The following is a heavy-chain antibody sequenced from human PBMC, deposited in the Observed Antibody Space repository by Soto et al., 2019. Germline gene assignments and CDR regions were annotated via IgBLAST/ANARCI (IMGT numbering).Heavy chain of an antibody. D-gene: IGHD1-1*01. J-gene: IGHJ4*02. CDR2: ISAHNGNT. CDR1: GYGFTTYG. CDR3: ARGGYGDY. Sequence: QVHLVQSGAEVKKPGASVKVSCKGSGYGFTTYGITWVRQAPGQGLEWMAWISAHNGNTNYAQKLRGRATVTRGTSTSTAYMERSSLRADDAAVYYCARGGYGDYWGQGALVTVSS. V-gene: IGHV1-18*01.